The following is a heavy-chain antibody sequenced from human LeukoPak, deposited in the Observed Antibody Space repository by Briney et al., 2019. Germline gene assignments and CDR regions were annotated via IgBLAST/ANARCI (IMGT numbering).Heavy chain of an antibody. Sequence: GSLRLSCAASGFSFSTYTMSWVRQAPGKGLEWIGSIYYSGSTYYNPSLKSRVTISVDTSKNQFSLKLSSVTAADTAVYYCARLGYSYGIDYWGQGTLVTVSS. V-gene: IGHV4-39*01. CDR2: IYYSGST. D-gene: IGHD5-18*01. CDR3: ARLGYSYGIDY. CDR1: GFSFSTYT. J-gene: IGHJ4*02.